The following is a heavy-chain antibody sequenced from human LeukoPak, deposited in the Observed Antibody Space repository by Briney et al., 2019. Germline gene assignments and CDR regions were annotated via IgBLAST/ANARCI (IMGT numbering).Heavy chain of an antibody. Sequence: SETLSLICTVSGGPIRNSYWSWVRHSAGTGMQWIGRIHGTLGSTNHNPSLKSRVVMLLDTSSNQFSLRLSAMSAADTATYYCARIFDRDIWGQGTLVTVSP. V-gene: IGHV4-4*07. J-gene: IGHJ3*02. CDR1: GGPIRNSY. CDR2: IHGTLGST. D-gene: IGHD3-3*01. CDR3: ARIFDRDI.